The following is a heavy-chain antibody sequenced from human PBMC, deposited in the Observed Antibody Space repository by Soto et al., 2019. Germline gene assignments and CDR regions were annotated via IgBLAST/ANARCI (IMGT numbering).Heavy chain of an antibody. D-gene: IGHD2-2*01. Sequence: GGSLRLSCTASGFTFGDYAMSWFRQAPGKGLEWVGFIRSKAYGGTTEYAASVKGRFTISRDDSKSIAYLEMNSLKTEDTAVYYCTRSKDIVVVPAAMPYYYYYYMDVWGKGTTVTVSS. CDR1: GFTFGDYA. CDR2: IRSKAYGGTT. CDR3: TRSKDIVVVPAAMPYYYYYYMDV. J-gene: IGHJ6*03. V-gene: IGHV3-49*03.